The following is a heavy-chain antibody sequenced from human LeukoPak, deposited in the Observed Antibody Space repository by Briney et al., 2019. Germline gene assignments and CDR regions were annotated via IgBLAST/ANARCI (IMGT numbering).Heavy chain of an antibody. CDR3: ARGVDYDFWSGCYLDY. CDR2: IYYSGST. V-gene: IGHV4-31*03. Sequence: SETLSLTCTVSGGSISSGGYYWSWIRQHPGKGLEWIGYIYYSGSTCYNPSLKSRVTISVDTSKNQFSLKLSSVTAADTAVYYCARGVDYDFWSGCYLDYWGQGTLVTVSS. CDR1: GGSISSGGYY. D-gene: IGHD3-3*01. J-gene: IGHJ4*02.